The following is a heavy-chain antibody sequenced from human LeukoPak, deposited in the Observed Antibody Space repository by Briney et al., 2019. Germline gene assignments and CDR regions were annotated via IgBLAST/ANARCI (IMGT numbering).Heavy chain of an antibody. J-gene: IGHJ1*01. CDR2: IYYSGST. V-gene: IGHV4-39*07. Sequence: SETLSLTCTVSGGSISSSSYYWGWIRQPPGKGLEWIGSIYYSGSTYYNPSLKSRVTISVDTSKNQFSLKLSSVTAADTAVYYCARDRIEDYYDSSGPGYFQHWGQGTLVTVSS. CDR1: GGSISSSSYY. D-gene: IGHD3-22*01. CDR3: ARDRIEDYYDSSGPGYFQH.